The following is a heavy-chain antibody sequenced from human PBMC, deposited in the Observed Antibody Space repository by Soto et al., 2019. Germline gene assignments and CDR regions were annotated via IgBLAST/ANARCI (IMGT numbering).Heavy chain of an antibody. D-gene: IGHD2-2*01. V-gene: IGHV1-8*01. CDR2: MNPNSGNT. Sequence: GASVKVSCKASGYTFTSYDINWVRQATGQGLEWMGWMNPNSGNTGYAQKFQGRVTMTRNTSISTAYMELSSLRSEDTAVYYCARDLIDPYCSSTSCSLQYYYYMDVWGKGTTVTVSS. CDR3: ARDLIDPYCSSTSCSLQYYYYMDV. CDR1: GYTFTSYD. J-gene: IGHJ6*03.